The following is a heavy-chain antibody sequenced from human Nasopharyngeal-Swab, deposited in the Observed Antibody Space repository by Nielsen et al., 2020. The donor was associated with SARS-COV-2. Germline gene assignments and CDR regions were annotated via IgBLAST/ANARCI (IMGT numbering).Heavy chain of an antibody. CDR2: ISHSGAT. D-gene: IGHD3-3*01. CDR1: GGSFSDNY. CDR3: ARGYRSWSFPSSYYYYYMDV. J-gene: IGHJ6*03. Sequence: PETLSLTCAVYGGSFSDNYWNWVRQSPGKGLEWIGEISHSGATNYKSSLKRRVVMSVDTAKNQFSLNLRYVTAADTAVYYCARGYRSWSFPSSYYYYYMDVWGQGTTVTVSS. V-gene: IGHV4-34*01.